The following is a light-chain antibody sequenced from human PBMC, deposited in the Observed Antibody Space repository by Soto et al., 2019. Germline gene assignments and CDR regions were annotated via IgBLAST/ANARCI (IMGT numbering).Light chain of an antibody. CDR3: QQRSNWPLT. CDR2: DAS. J-gene: IGKJ4*01. CDR1: QSVSSY. Sequence: EVVLTQSPDTLSLSPVERATLSCRASQSVSSYLAWYQQKPGQAPRLLIYDASNRATGIPARFSGSGSGTDFTLTISSLEPEDFAVYYCQQRSNWPLTFGGGTKVDIK. V-gene: IGKV3-11*01.